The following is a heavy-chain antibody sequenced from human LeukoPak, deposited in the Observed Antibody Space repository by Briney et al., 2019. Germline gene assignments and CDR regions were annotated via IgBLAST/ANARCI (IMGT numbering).Heavy chain of an antibody. V-gene: IGHV3-21*01. J-gene: IGHJ4*02. CDR3: AREGGISSGDY. D-gene: IGHD2-2*01. CDR1: GFTFSSYA. Sequence: GGSLRLSCAASGFTFSSYAMSWVRQAPGKGLEWVSSISSSSSYIYYADSVKGRFTISRDNAKNSLYLQMNSLRAEDTAVYYCAREGGISSGDYWGQGTLVTVSS. CDR2: ISSSSSYI.